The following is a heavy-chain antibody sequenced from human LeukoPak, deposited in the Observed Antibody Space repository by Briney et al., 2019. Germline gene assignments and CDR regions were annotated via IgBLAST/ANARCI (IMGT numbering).Heavy chain of an antibody. Sequence: GGSLRLSCAASGFTFSRYAMSWVRQAPGKGLERVAAISGSGGRTYYADSVKGGFTISRDNSKNTVYMQMKRLRAEDTAVYYCAKDQAIAAAGTEDYWGQGTLVTVSS. CDR3: AKDQAIAAAGTEDY. CDR1: GFTFSRYA. D-gene: IGHD6-13*01. J-gene: IGHJ4*02. V-gene: IGHV3-23*01. CDR2: ISGSGGRT.